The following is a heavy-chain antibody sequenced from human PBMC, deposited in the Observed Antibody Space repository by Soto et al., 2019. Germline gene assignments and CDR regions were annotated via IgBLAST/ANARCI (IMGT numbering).Heavy chain of an antibody. J-gene: IGHJ5*02. CDR2: IYYDGST. Sequence: QVQLQESGPGLVKPSQTLSLTCSVSGDSISSGGYYWSWIRHHPGKGLEWIGHIYYDGSTYYNPSLKSRLSIAVDTSKNQFSLSLTSVTAADAAIYHCARVYFDPPRNWFDPWGRGTLVTVSS. CDR1: GDSISSGGYY. CDR3: ARVYFDPPRNWFDP. D-gene: IGHD3-9*01. V-gene: IGHV4-31*03.